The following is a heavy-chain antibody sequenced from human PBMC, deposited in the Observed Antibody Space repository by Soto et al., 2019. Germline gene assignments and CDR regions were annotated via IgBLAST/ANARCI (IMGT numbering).Heavy chain of an antibody. CDR1: GFTFSSYA. CDR2: ISGSGGST. D-gene: IGHD2-8*01. V-gene: IGHV3-23*01. J-gene: IGHJ2*01. Sequence: GGSLRLSCAASGFTFSSYAMSWVRQAPGKGLEWVSAISGSGGSTSYADSVKGRFTISRDNSKNTLYLQMNSLRAEDTAVYYCAKAGLPDIVLMVYSSYWYFDLWGRGTLVTVSS. CDR3: AKAGLPDIVLMVYSSYWYFDL.